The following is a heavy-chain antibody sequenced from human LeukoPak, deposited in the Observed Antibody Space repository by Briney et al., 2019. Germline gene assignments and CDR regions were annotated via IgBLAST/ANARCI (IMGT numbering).Heavy chain of an antibody. Sequence: GGSLRLSCAASGFTFSGYGMHWVRQTPGKGLEWVAVISYDGSNQYYADSVKGRFTISRDNSKNTMYLQMSSLRAEDTAMYYCAKDGSGLTYCSDQWGQGTLVTVSS. CDR3: AKDGSGLTYCSDQ. CDR2: ISYDGSNQ. J-gene: IGHJ4*02. V-gene: IGHV3-30*18. CDR1: GFTFSGYG. D-gene: IGHD5-12*01.